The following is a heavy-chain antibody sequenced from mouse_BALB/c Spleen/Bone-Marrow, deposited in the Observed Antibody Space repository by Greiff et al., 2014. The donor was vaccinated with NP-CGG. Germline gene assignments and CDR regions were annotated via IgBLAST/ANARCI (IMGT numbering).Heavy chain of an antibody. V-gene: IGHV5-17*02. J-gene: IGHJ4*01. Sequence: VQLQQPGGGLVQPGGSRKLSCAASGFTFSNFGMHWVRQAPEKGLEWVAYISSGSSTIYYADTVKGRFTISRDNPKNTLFLQMTSLRSEDTAMYYCARRASPTGPMDYWGQGTSVTVPS. CDR1: GFTFSNFG. D-gene: IGHD1-1*01. CDR3: ARRASPTGPMDY. CDR2: ISSGSSTI.